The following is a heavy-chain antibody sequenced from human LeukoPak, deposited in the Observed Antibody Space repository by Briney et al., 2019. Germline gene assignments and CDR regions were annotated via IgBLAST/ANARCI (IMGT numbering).Heavy chain of an antibody. Sequence: SETLSLTCTVSGGSISSHYWSWIRQPPGKGLEWIGYIYYSGSTNYNPSLKSRVTISVDTSKNQFSLKLSSVTAADTAVYYCARRIAADFDYYYMDVWDKGTTVTVSS. CDR2: IYYSGST. CDR3: ARRIAADFDYYYMDV. J-gene: IGHJ6*03. CDR1: GGSISSHY. D-gene: IGHD6-13*01. V-gene: IGHV4-59*11.